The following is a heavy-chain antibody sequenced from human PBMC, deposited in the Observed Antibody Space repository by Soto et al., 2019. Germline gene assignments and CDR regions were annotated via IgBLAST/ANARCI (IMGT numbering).Heavy chain of an antibody. CDR1: GGSISSGGYY. J-gene: IGHJ5*02. Sequence: NPSETLSLTCTVSGGSISSGGYYWSWIRQHPGKGLEWIGYIYYSGSTYYNPSLKSRVTISVDTSKNQFSLKLSSVTAADTAVYYCARDYYDSSGYYMITWGQGTLVTVSS. CDR2: IYYSGST. CDR3: ARDYYDSSGYYMIT. D-gene: IGHD3-22*01. V-gene: IGHV4-31*03.